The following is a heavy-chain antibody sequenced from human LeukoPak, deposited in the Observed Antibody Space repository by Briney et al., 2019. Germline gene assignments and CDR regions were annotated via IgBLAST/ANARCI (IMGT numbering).Heavy chain of an antibody. J-gene: IGHJ4*02. D-gene: IGHD3-3*01. CDR1: GFTFSNAW. CDR2: IKSKTDGGTT. V-gene: IGHV3-15*07. CDR3: TGRNVLRFLEWLSPFDY. Sequence: WGSLRLSCAASGFTFSNAWMNWVRQAPGKGLEWVGRIKSKTDGGTTDYAAPVKGRFTISRDDSKNTLYLQMNSLKTEDTAVYYCTGRNVLRFLEWLSPFDYWGQGTLVTVSS.